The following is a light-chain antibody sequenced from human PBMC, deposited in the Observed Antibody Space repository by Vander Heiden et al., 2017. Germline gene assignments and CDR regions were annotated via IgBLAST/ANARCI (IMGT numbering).Light chain of an antibody. CDR3: QQFNSYTFT. V-gene: IGKV1-13*02. J-gene: IGKJ3*01. CDR2: DAS. CDR1: QGISSA. Sequence: AIQLTQSPSSLSASVGDRVTITCRVSQGISSALAWYQQKPGKAPKLLIYDASSLESGVPSRFSGSGSGTDFTLTISSLQPEDFATYYCQQFNSYTFTFGPGTKVDIK.